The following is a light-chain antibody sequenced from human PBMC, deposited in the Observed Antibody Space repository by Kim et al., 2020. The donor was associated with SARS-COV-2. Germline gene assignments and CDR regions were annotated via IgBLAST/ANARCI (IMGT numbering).Light chain of an antibody. CDR1: QSVSNN. Sequence: DILVTQSPAALSVSPGERATLSCWTSQSVSNNVAWYQHKPGQAPRLLIYAASLRATGVPSRFSGSGSGTEFTLTISSLQSEDLALYYCQQYDDWPRGTFGQGTKVDIK. J-gene: IGKJ1*01. V-gene: IGKV3-15*01. CDR2: AAS. CDR3: QQYDDWPRGT.